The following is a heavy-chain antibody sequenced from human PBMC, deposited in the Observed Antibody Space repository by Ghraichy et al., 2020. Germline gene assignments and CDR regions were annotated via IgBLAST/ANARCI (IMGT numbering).Heavy chain of an antibody. J-gene: IGHJ4*02. D-gene: IGHD6-19*01. CDR3: AKDRSSGWYLDF. CDR2: INAGNGNT. CDR1: GYTFTSYA. Sequence: ASVKVSCKASGYTFTSYAMHWVRQAPGQRLEWMGWINAGNGNTKYSQKFQGRVTITRDTSASTAYMELSSLRSEDTAVYYCAKDRSSGWYLDFWGQGTLVTVSS. V-gene: IGHV1-3*01.